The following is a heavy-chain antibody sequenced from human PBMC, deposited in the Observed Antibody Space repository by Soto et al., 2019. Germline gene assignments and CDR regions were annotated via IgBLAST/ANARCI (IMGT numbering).Heavy chain of an antibody. J-gene: IGHJ3*02. D-gene: IGHD3-22*01. CDR2: IVPVFGTP. V-gene: IGHV1-69*01. CDR3: TRPSSGYYHDAFDI. CDR1: GGSFPSDT. Sequence: QVQLMQSGAEVKKPGSSVKVSCKASGGSFPSDTISWVRQAPGQGLEWLGGIVPVFGTPNHAQKFQGRVTISADGSTNTAYMELTSLRPEDTAVYYCTRPSSGYYHDAFDIWGQGTLVTVS.